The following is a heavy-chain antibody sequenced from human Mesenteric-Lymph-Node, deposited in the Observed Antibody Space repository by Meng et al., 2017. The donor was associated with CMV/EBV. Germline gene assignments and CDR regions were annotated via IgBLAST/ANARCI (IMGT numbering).Heavy chain of an antibody. V-gene: IGHV3-30*04. D-gene: IGHD6-13*01. CDR3: ARDEGAAGTTTIFDY. Sequence: GGSLRLSCAASGFTFSSYAMHWVRQAPGKGLEWVAVISYDGRDKYYADSVKGRFTISRDNSKNTLYLQMNSLRAEDTAVYYCARDEGAAGTTTIFDYWGQGTLVTVSS. CDR1: GFTFSSYA. J-gene: IGHJ4*02. CDR2: ISYDGRDK.